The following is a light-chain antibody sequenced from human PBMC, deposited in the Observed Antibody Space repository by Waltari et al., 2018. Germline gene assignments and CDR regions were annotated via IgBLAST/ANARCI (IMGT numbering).Light chain of an antibody. CDR1: SSDIGTYNY. J-gene: IGLJ3*02. V-gene: IGLV2-14*03. CDR3: NSYTSTDTWV. Sequence: QSALTQPASVSGSPGQSITISCTGTSSDIGTYNYVSWYQQHPGKAPKLMIYAVSNRPSGVSNRFSASKSGNTASLTISGLQAEDEADYYCNSYTSTDTWVFGGRTKLTVL. CDR2: AVS.